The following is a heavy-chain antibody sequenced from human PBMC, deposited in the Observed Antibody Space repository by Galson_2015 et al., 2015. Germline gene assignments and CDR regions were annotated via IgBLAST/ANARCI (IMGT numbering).Heavy chain of an antibody. V-gene: IGHV5-51*01. D-gene: IGHD5-18*01. CDR1: GYSFTNYW. CDR3: ARRPSSYTYGLTDY. J-gene: IGHJ4*02. Sequence: QSGAEVKKPGESLKISCKGSGYSFTNYWIAWVRQMPGKGLEWMGTIYPGDSDTTYSPSFQGQATISADTSINTAYLQWSSLKASDTAMYYCARRPSSYTYGLTDYWGQGTLVTVSS. CDR2: IYPGDSDT.